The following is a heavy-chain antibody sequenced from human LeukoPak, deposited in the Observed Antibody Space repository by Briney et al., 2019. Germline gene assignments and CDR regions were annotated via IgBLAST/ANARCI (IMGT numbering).Heavy chain of an antibody. CDR2: ISAYNGNT. Sequence: ASVKVSCKASGYTFTGYYMHWVRQAPGQGLEWLGWISAYNGNTNYAQKLQGRVTMTTDTSTSTAYMELRSLRSDDTAVYYCARDGGSSGYYYYYMDVWGKGTTVTVSS. V-gene: IGHV1-18*04. CDR3: ARDGGSSGYYYYYMDV. CDR1: GYTFTGYY. D-gene: IGHD6-25*01. J-gene: IGHJ6*03.